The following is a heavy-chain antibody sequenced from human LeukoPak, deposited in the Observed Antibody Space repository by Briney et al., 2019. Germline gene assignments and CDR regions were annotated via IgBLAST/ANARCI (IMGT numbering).Heavy chain of an antibody. V-gene: IGHV4-59*01. CDR1: GGSISSYY. Sequence: PSETLSLTCTVSGGSISSYYWSWIRQPPGKGLEWIGYIYYSGSTNYNPSLKSRVTISVDTSKNQFSLKLSSVTAADTAVHYCARVDSSGYYYAEDWFDPWGQGTLVTVSS. CDR2: IYYSGST. J-gene: IGHJ5*02. CDR3: ARVDSSGYYYAEDWFDP. D-gene: IGHD3-22*01.